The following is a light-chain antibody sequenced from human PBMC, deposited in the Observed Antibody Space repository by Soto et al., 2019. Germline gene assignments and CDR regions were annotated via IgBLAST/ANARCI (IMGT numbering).Light chain of an antibody. CDR2: KAS. CDR3: QQYNSYRT. CDR1: QSISSW. J-gene: IGKJ1*01. Sequence: DIQMTQSPSTLSASVGDRVTITCRASQSISSWLAWYQQKPGKAPKLLIYKASSLESGVPSRFSGSGSGTEFTLTISSLQPDDFATYYCQQYNSYRTFGQGTRWLS. V-gene: IGKV1-5*03.